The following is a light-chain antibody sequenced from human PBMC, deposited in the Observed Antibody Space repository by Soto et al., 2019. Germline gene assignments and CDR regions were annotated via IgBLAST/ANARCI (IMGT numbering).Light chain of an antibody. CDR1: QSVSSSY. Sequence: ESVLTQSPGTLSLSKGERATLSCRASQSVSSSYLAWYQQKPGQAPRLLIYGASTRATGTPARFSGSGSGTEFTLTISSLQSEDFAVYYCQQYNNWPPLTFGGGTKVDI. CDR2: GAS. V-gene: IGKV3-15*01. J-gene: IGKJ4*01. CDR3: QQYNNWPPLT.